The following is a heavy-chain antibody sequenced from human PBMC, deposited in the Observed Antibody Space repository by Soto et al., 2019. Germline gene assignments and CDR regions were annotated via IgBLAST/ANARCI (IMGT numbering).Heavy chain of an antibody. CDR2: INPSGGST. J-gene: IGHJ6*02. Sequence: ASVKVSCKASGYTFTSHYMHWVRQAPGQRLEWMGIINPSGGSTSYAQKFQGRVTMTRDTSTSTVYMELSSLRSEDTAVYYCARDSLVVLGPIYYYYGMDVWGQGTTVTVS. D-gene: IGHD2-2*01. CDR3: ARDSLVVLGPIYYYYGMDV. V-gene: IGHV1-46*01. CDR1: GYTFTSHY.